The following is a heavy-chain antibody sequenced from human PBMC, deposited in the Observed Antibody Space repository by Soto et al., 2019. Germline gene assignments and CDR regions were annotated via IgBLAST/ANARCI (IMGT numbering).Heavy chain of an antibody. CDR1: EFIFTSYW. CDR2: SNSDGSST. D-gene: IGHD3-10*01. J-gene: IGHJ6*02. Sequence: EVQLVESGGGLVQPGGSLRLSCAASEFIFTSYWMHWVRHAPGKGLVWVSRSNSDGSSTSYADSVRGRFTISRDNAKNTLYLQMNSLLAEDTAVYYCARGGTMVRGGYYYGMDVWGQGTTVTVSS. V-gene: IGHV3-74*01. CDR3: ARGGTMVRGGYYYGMDV.